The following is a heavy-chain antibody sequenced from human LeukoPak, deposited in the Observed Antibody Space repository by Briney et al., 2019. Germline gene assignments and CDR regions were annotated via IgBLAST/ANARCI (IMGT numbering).Heavy chain of an antibody. J-gene: IGHJ4*02. CDR2: ISAYNGNT. V-gene: IGHV1-18*01. CDR3: ARGYDSSGYYYGGLDY. CDR1: GYTFTSYG. D-gene: IGHD3-22*01. Sequence: GASVKVSCKASGYTFTSYGISWLRQAPGQGLEWMGWISAYNGNTNYAQKLQGRVTMTTDTSTSTAYMELRSLRSDDTAVYYCARGYDSSGYYYGGLDYWGQGTLVTVSS.